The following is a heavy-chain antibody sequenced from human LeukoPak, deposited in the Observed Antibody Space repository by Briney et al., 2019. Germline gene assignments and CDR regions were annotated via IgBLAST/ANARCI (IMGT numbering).Heavy chain of an antibody. D-gene: IGHD3-3*01. CDR3: ARGGTYYDFWSGYYRTLVSCYFDY. CDR1: GYTFTSYG. CDR2: ISAYNGNT. V-gene: IGHV1-18*01. Sequence: ASVKVSCTASGYTFTSYGISWVRQAPGQGLEWMGWISAYNGNTNYAQRLQGRVTITTDTSTSTAYMELRSLRSDDTAVYYCARGGTYYDFWSGYYRTLVSCYFDYWGQGTLVTVSS. J-gene: IGHJ4*02.